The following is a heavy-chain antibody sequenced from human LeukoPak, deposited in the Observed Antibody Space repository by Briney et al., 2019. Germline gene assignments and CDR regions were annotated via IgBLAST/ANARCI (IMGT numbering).Heavy chain of an antibody. V-gene: IGHV3-23*01. CDR1: GFTFSSYA. Sequence: GGSLRLSCAASGFTFSSYAMSWVRQAPGKGLEWVSAISGSGGSTYYADSVKGRFTISRDNSKNTLYLQMNSLRAEDTAVYYCAKEANYDFWSGLPSYYFDYWGQGTLVTVSS. CDR3: AKEANYDFWSGLPSYYFDY. J-gene: IGHJ4*02. CDR2: ISGSGGST. D-gene: IGHD3-3*01.